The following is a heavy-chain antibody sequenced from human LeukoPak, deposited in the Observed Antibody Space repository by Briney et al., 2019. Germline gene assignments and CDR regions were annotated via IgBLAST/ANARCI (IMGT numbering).Heavy chain of an antibody. V-gene: IGHV1-46*01. D-gene: IGHD2-15*01. Sequence: ASVKVSCKASGYTFTSYYMHWVRQAPGQGLEWMGIINPSGGSTSYAQKFQGRVTMTRDTSTSTVYMELSSLRSEDTAVYYCARGTWDEAARPYSFGTWGQGTLVTVSS. CDR2: INPSGGST. CDR1: GYTFTSYY. CDR3: ARGTWDEAARPYSFGT. J-gene: IGHJ5*02.